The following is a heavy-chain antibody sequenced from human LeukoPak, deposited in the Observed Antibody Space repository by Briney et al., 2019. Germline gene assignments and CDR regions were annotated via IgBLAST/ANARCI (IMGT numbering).Heavy chain of an antibody. D-gene: IGHD2-15*01. CDR3: ASGGRVGDIFDI. CDR2: INSDGRSI. V-gene: IGHV3-74*01. Sequence: LGGSLRLSCAASGFTFSTNWMYWVRQAPGKGLVWVSRINSDGRSIGYADSVKGRFTISRDNAYNTLYLQMNSLRAEDTASYYCASGGRVGDIFDIWGQGTMVRVSS. CDR1: GFTFSTNW. J-gene: IGHJ3*02.